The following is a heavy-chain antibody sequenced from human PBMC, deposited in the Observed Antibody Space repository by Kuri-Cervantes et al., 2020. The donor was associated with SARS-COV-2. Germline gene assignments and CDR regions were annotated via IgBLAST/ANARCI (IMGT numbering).Heavy chain of an antibody. CDR2: INPSGGST. J-gene: IGHJ4*02. D-gene: IGHD6-13*01. CDR1: GYTFTSYY. Sequence: ASVKVSCKASGYTFTSYYMHWVRQAPGQGLEWMGIINPSGGSTSYAQKSQGRVTMTRDTSTSTVYMELSSLRSEDTAVYYCARAQEHNAQQLAGADYWGQGTLVTVSS. V-gene: IGHV1-46*01. CDR3: ARAQEHNAQQLAGADY.